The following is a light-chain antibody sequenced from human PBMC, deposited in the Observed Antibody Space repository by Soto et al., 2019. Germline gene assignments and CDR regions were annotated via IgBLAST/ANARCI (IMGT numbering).Light chain of an antibody. CDR3: SSYTSSLYV. Sequence: QSALTQPASVSGSPGQSITISCTGTSSDVGGYNYVSWYQQHPGKAPKLMIYDVSNQPSGVSNRFSGSKSGNTASLTISGLQAEDEADYYCSSYTSSLYVFGTGTKVTVL. J-gene: IGLJ1*01. CDR2: DVS. CDR1: SSDVGGYNY. V-gene: IGLV2-14*01.